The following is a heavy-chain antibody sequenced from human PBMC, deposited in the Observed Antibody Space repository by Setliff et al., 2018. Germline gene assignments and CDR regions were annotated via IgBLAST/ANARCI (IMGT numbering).Heavy chain of an antibody. Sequence: ETLSLSCAASGFTFSSYSMNWVRQAPGKGLEWVSYISSSSSTIYYADSVKGRFTISRDNAKNSLYLRMNSLRAEDTAVYYCARVAGRGRYWYFDLWGRGTLVTVTS. V-gene: IGHV3-48*04. J-gene: IGHJ2*01. CDR2: ISSSSSTI. CDR3: ARVAGRGRYWYFDL. CDR1: GFTFSSYS.